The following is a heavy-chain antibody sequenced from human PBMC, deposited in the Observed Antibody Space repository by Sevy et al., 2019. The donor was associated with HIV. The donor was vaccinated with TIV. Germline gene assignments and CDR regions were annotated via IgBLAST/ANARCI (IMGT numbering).Heavy chain of an antibody. J-gene: IGHJ5*02. D-gene: IGHD3-10*01. CDR1: GFIFNSYA. Sequence: GSLRLSCAASGFIFNSYAMSWVRQAPGKGLEWVSGISGSGGSTYYADSGKGRSSISRDNSRNTVYLEINSVRAEDTAVYFCAKGYGSVCPPDSWGQGTLVTVSS. CDR3: AKGYGSVCPPDS. V-gene: IGHV3-23*01. CDR2: ISGSGGST.